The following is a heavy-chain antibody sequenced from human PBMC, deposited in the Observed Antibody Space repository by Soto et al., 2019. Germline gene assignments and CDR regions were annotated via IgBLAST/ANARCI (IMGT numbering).Heavy chain of an antibody. V-gene: IGHV4-59*01. Sequence: SETLSLTCTVPGGSMSSFYWSWIRLPPGKGLEWIGYIYYSGSTNYNPSLKSRVTISIDTSKNQFSLKLSSVTTADTAVYYCARGKADSSGFDYWGQGTLATVSS. D-gene: IGHD3-22*01. CDR2: IYYSGST. CDR1: GGSMSSFY. J-gene: IGHJ4*02. CDR3: ARGKADSSGFDY.